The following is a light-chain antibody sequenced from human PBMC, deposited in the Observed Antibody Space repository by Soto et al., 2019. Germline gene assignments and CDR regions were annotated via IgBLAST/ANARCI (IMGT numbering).Light chain of an antibody. Sequence: QSPLTQPPSASGSPGQSVTISCTGTSSDVGGYNYVSWYQQHPGKAPKLMIYEVNKRPSGVPDRFSGSKSGNTASLTVSGLQAEDEAYYYCSSYAGSNNFGVFGTGTKVTVL. CDR2: EVN. J-gene: IGLJ1*01. V-gene: IGLV2-8*01. CDR1: SSDVGGYNY. CDR3: SSYAGSNNFGV.